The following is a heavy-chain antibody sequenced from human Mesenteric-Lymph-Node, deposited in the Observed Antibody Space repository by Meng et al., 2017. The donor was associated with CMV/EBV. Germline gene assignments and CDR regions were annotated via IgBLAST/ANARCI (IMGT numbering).Heavy chain of an antibody. D-gene: IGHD3-10*01. Sequence: ASVKVSCKASGYTLTGYSLYWVRQAPGQGLEWMGWINPNTGGTYYAQKFQGRVTMTGETSISTAFMELSRLRSDDTAVYYCGRCRYGSGSYYRGGGGMDVWGQGTTVTVSS. CDR2: INPNTGGT. CDR1: GYTLTGYS. CDR3: GRCRYGSGSYYRGGGGMDV. J-gene: IGHJ6*02. V-gene: IGHV1-2*02.